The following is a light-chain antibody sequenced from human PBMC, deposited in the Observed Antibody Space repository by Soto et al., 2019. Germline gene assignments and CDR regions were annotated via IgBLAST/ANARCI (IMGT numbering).Light chain of an antibody. CDR3: QPYNSYWT. Sequence: DIQMTQSPSTLSASVGDRVTITCRASQSISSWLAWYQQKPGKAPKLLIYKASSLESGVPSRCSGSGSGTEFTLTISSLQPDDFATYYCQPYNSYWTFGQGTKVEIK. CDR1: QSISSW. V-gene: IGKV1-5*03. J-gene: IGKJ1*01. CDR2: KAS.